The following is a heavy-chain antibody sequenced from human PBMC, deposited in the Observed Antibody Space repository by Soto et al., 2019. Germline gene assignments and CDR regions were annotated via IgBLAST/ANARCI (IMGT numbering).Heavy chain of an antibody. CDR2: IYYSGST. CDR1: GGSISSGGYY. Sequence: SETLSLTCTVSGGSISSGGYYWSWIRQHPGKGLEWIGYIYYSGSTYYNPSLKSRVTISVDTSKNQFSLKLSSVTAADTAVYYCARGLDPPTEAARGWFDPWGQGTLVTVSS. J-gene: IGHJ5*02. CDR3: ARGLDPPTEAARGWFDP. D-gene: IGHD6-6*01. V-gene: IGHV4-31*03.